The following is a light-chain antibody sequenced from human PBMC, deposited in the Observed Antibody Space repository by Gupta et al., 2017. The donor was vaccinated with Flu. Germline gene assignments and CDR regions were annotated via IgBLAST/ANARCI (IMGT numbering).Light chain of an antibody. CDR2: EGT. J-gene: IGLJ1*01. Sequence: QSALTPPASVSGSPGPTVTIFCAGTSSDVGNYELVSWYQQHPGKAPKVILYEGTKRPSGVSDRFSGSKSGNTASLTISGLQPEDEADYFCCAYGASSTRVFGTGTKVTVL. CDR1: SSDVGNYEL. CDR3: CAYGASSTRV. V-gene: IGLV2-23*01.